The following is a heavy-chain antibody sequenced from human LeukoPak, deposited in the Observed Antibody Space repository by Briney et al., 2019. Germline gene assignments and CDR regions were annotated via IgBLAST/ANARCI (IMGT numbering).Heavy chain of an antibody. CDR3: ASCSSPGISYYYMDI. Sequence: ASVKVSCKASGYTFTSYAMHWVRQAPGQRLEWMGWINAGNGNTKYSQKLQGRVTMTTDTSTSTAYMELRSLRSDDTAVYYCASCSSPGISYYYMDIWGKGTTVTVSS. J-gene: IGHJ6*03. V-gene: IGHV1-3*01. CDR2: INAGNGNT. D-gene: IGHD2-2*01. CDR1: GYTFTSYA.